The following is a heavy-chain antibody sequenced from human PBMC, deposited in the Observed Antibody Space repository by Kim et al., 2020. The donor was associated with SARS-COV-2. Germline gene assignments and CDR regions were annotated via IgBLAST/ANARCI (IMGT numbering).Heavy chain of an antibody. D-gene: IGHD3-22*01. CDR3: ARARFFYDSSGYHFDY. V-gene: IGHV1-69*04. Sequence: SVKVSCKASGGTFSSYAISWVRQAPGQGLEWMGRIIPMFGIANYAQKFQGRVTITADKSTSTAYMELSSLRSEDTAVYYCARARFFYDSSGYHFDYWGQ. CDR1: GGTFSSYA. CDR2: IIPMFGIA. J-gene: IGHJ4*02.